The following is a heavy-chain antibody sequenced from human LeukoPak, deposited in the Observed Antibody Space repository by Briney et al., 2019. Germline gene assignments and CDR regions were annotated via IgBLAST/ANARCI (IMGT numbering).Heavy chain of an antibody. V-gene: IGHV3-30-3*01. Sequence: GGSLRLSCAASGFTFSSYAMHWVRQAPGKGLEWVAVISYDGSNKYYADSVKGRFTISRDNSNNTLYLQIHSLKSEDTAFYFFARNPTLRYFYDSYCYLDYWGQGTLVTVSS. CDR2: ISYDGSNK. CDR1: GFTFSSYA. D-gene: IGHD3-22*01. CDR3: ARNPTLRYFYDSYCYLDY. J-gene: IGHJ4*02.